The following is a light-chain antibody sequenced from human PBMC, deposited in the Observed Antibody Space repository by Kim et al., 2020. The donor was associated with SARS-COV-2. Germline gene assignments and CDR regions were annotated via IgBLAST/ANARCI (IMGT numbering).Light chain of an antibody. Sequence: SSELTQDPAVSVALGQTVRITCQGDSLRSYYASWYQQKPGQAPVLVIYGKNNRPSGIPDRFSGSSSGNTASLTITGAQAEDEADFYFHSRDSRVNHWVFG. V-gene: IGLV3-19*01. CDR1: SLRSYY. J-gene: IGLJ3*02. CDR3: HSRDSRVNHWV. CDR2: GKN.